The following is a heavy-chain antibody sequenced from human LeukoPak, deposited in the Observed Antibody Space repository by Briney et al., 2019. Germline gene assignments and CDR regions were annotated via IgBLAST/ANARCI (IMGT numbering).Heavy chain of an antibody. CDR1: GDAISIYY. CDR2: IYHTGSS. D-gene: IGHD6-6*01. J-gene: IGHJ4*02. Sequence: PSETLSLTCTVSGDAISIYYWNWIRQPPGKGLEWIGYIYHTGSSDYNPSLKSRVSISVDTSKNQFSLKLSSVTAADTAVYYCAREGIAARPFDTWGQGTLVTVSS. CDR3: AREGIAARPFDT. V-gene: IGHV4-59*01.